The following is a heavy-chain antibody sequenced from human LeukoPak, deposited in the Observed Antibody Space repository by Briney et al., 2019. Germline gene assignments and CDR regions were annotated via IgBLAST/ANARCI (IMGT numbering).Heavy chain of an antibody. CDR2: IYTSGST. CDR3: ARYCSGGSCGFSAFDI. D-gene: IGHD2-15*01. J-gene: IGHJ3*02. CDR1: GGSISSYY. V-gene: IGHV4-4*07. Sequence: PSETLSLTCTVSGGSISSYYWSWIRQPAGKGLEWIGRIYTSGSTNYNPSLKSRVTMSVDTSKNRFSLKLSSVTAADTAVYYCARYCSGGSCGFSAFDIWGQGTMVTVSS.